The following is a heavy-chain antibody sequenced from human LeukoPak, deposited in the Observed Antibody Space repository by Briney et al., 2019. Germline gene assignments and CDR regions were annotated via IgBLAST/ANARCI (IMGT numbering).Heavy chain of an antibody. D-gene: IGHD5-12*01. J-gene: IGHJ4*02. CDR1: GYTFTSYG. CDR3: AGGRGSTSRY. CDR2: ISTYNGNT. Sequence: VASVKVSCKASGYTFTSYGITWVRQAPGQRLEWMGWISTYNGNTNYAQNLQGRVTMTADTSTSTAYMELRSLISDGTAVYYCAGGRGSTSRYWGQGTLVTVSS. V-gene: IGHV1-18*01.